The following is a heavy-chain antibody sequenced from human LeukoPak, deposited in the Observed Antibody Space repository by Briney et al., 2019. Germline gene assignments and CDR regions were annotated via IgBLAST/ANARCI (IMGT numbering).Heavy chain of an antibody. J-gene: IGHJ6*02. D-gene: IGHD1-26*01. CDR3: TTERNWELLRSLGMDI. Sequence: GGSLRLSCAASGFNFNYVWMSWVRQAPGKGLEWVGRIRTKIDGETRDYAAPVKGRFTISRDDSKTTLYLQMNSLKTEDSAVYYCTTERNWELLRSLGMDIWGQGTTVTVSS. V-gene: IGHV3-15*01. CDR2: IRTKIDGETR. CDR1: GFNFNYVW.